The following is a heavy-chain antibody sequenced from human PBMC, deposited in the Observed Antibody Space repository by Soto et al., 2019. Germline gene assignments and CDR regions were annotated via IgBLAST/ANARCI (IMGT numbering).Heavy chain of an antibody. Sequence: GGSLRLSCAVSGFTFSSYSMNWVRQAPGKGLEWVSFISRSSSTIYYADSVKGRFTISRDNAKNSLYLQMNSLRAEDTAVYYCARDKRDLRFLEWSYYFDYWGQGTLVTVSS. V-gene: IGHV3-48*01. J-gene: IGHJ4*02. CDR1: GFTFSSYS. CDR3: ARDKRDLRFLEWSYYFDY. D-gene: IGHD3-3*01. CDR2: ISRSSSTI.